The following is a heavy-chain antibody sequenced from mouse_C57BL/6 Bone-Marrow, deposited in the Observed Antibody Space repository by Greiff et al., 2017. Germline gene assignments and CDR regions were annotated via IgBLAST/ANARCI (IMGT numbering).Heavy chain of an antibody. J-gene: IGHJ1*03. D-gene: IGHD2-3*01. Sequence: EVKLVESGPVLVKPGASVKMSCKASGYTFTDYYMNWVKQSHGKSLEWIGVINPYNGGTSYNQKFKGKATLTVDKSSSTAYMELNSLTSEDSAVYYCARDGYTSYWYFDVWGTGTTVTVSS. CDR2: INPYNGGT. V-gene: IGHV1-19*01. CDR3: ARDGYTSYWYFDV. CDR1: GYTFTDYY.